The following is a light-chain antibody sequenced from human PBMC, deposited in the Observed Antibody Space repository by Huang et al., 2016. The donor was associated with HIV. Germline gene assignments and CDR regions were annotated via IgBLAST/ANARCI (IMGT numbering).Light chain of an antibody. CDR1: HSVDSGY. J-gene: IGKJ1*01. CDR2: RTS. CDR3: HQYASSMAT. Sequence: EIVLTQSPGSLSLSPGDKVTVSCRASHSVDSGYLAWYQHKPGQSPRLLVYRTSTRASGVPSRFSGSGSGRDFTLTISRLEAEDFGVYYCHQYASSMATFGQGTKVDI. V-gene: IGKV3-20*01.